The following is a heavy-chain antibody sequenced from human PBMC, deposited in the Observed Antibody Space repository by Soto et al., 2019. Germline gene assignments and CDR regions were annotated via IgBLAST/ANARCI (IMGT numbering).Heavy chain of an antibody. V-gene: IGHV4-34*01. CDR3: ARGQDIAVVPADPSMDV. Sequence: QVQLQQWGAGLLKPSETLSLTCAVYGGSFSGDYWSWIRQPQGRGLEWIGESNHSGSTNYNPSLKCRVTLSVDASKTLVTLKLSSVPAADTAVDYGARGQDIAVVPADPSMDVWGQGTTVTVSS. D-gene: IGHD2-2*01. CDR1: GGSFSGDY. J-gene: IGHJ6*02. CDR2: SNHSGST.